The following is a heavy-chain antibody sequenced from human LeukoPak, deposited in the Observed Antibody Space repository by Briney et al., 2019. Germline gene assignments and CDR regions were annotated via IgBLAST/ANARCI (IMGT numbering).Heavy chain of an antibody. D-gene: IGHD6-13*01. J-gene: IGHJ5*02. V-gene: IGHV3-23*01. CDR1: GFAFDTHA. CDR3: AKPGGIIAAAGTFDP. Sequence: EGSLRLSCAASGFAFDTHAMSWVRQAPGKGLEWISAISGSGGSTYYADSVKGRFTISRDNSKNTLYLQMNSLRAEDTAVYYCAKPGGIIAAAGTFDPWGQGTLVTVSS. CDR2: ISGSGGST.